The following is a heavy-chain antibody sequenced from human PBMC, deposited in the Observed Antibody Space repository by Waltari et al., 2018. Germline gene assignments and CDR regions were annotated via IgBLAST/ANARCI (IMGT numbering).Heavy chain of an antibody. CDR1: GGSISDYY. J-gene: IGHJ4*02. D-gene: IGHD3-22*01. Sequence: QVQLQESGPGLVKPSETLSLTCTVSGGSISDYYWSWIRQPPGKGLEWIGYIYYSGSTNYNPSLKSRVTISVDTSKNQFSLKLSSVTAADTAVHYCARGYYDSSGLFEYWGQGTLVTVSS. CDR2: IYYSGST. V-gene: IGHV4-59*01. CDR3: ARGYYDSSGLFEY.